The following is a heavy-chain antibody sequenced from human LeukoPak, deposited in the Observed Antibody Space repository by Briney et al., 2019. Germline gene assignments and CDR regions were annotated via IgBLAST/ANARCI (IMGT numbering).Heavy chain of an antibody. D-gene: IGHD1-26*01. J-gene: IGHJ4*02. V-gene: IGHV4-38-2*02. Sequence: SETLSLTCTVSGYSISSGYYWGWIRQPPGKGLEWIGSIYHSGSTYYNPSLKSRVTISVDTSKIQFSLKLSSVTAADTAVYYCARERSIVGAIDYFDYWGQGTLVTVSS. CDR3: ARERSIVGAIDYFDY. CDR2: IYHSGST. CDR1: GYSISSGYY.